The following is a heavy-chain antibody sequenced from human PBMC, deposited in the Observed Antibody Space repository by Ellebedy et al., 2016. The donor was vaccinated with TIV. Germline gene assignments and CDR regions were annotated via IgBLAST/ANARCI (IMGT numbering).Heavy chain of an antibody. D-gene: IGHD2-15*01. CDR3: AREGAVVVGDTPGFDP. J-gene: IGHJ5*02. CDR1: GFTLSGYW. V-gene: IGHV3-74*01. Sequence: PGGSLRLSCAASGFTLSGYWMHWVRQAPGKGLVWVSRINSDGSSTSYADSVKGRFTISRDNAKNTLYLEMNSLRAEDTAVYYCAREGAVVVGDTPGFDPWGQGTLVTVSS. CDR2: INSDGSST.